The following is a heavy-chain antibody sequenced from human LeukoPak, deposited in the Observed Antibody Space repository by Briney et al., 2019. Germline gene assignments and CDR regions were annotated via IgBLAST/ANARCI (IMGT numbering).Heavy chain of an antibody. CDR2: IYYSGST. D-gene: IGHD6-13*01. CDR3: ARDRPSSSWNYYYYMDV. V-gene: IGHV4-59*01. J-gene: IGHJ6*03. CDR1: GGSISSYY. Sequence: SETLSLTCTVSGGSISSYYWSWIRQPPGKGLEWIGYIYYSGSTNYSPSLKSRVTISVDTSKNQFSLKLSSVTAADTAVYYCARDRPSSSWNYYYYMDVWGKGTTVTVSS.